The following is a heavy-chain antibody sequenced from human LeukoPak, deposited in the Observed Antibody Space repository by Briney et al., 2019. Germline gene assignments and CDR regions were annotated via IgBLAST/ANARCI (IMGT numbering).Heavy chain of an antibody. J-gene: IGHJ4*02. CDR1: GGSISSYY. CDR2: IYYSGST. Sequence: SETLSLTCTVSGGSISSYYWSWIRQPPGKGLEWIGYIYYSGSTNYNPSLKSRVTISVDTSKNQFSLKLSSVTAADTAVYYCARVVATRRFDYWGQGTLVTVSS. CDR3: ARVVATRRFDY. D-gene: IGHD3-16*02. V-gene: IGHV4-59*01.